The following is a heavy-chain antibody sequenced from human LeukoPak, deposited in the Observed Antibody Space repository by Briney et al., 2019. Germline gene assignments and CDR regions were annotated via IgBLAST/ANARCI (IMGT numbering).Heavy chain of an antibody. CDR2: ISYDGSNK. D-gene: IGHD3-10*01. Sequence: GRSLRLSRAASGFTFSSYAMHWVRQAPGKGLEWVAVISYDGSNKYYADSVKGRFTISRDNSKNTLYLQMNSLRAEDTAVYYCARVRLLWFGELPDVWGKGTTVTVSS. V-gene: IGHV3-30*04. J-gene: IGHJ6*04. CDR3: ARVRLLWFGELPDV. CDR1: GFTFSSYA.